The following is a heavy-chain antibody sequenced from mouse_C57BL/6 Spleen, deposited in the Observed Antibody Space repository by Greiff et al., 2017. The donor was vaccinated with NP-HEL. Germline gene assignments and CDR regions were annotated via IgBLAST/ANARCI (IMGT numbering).Heavy chain of an antibody. V-gene: IGHV5-16*01. D-gene: IGHD2-1*01. J-gene: IGHJ4*01. Sequence: DVMLVESEGGLVQPGSSMKLSCTASGFTFSDYYMAWVRQVPEKGLEWVANINYDGSSTYYLDSLKSRFIISRDNAKNILYLQMSSLKSEDTATYYCARDGSYYGNFYAMDYWGQGTSVTVSS. CDR3: ARDGSYYGNFYAMDY. CDR1: GFTFSDYY. CDR2: INYDGSST.